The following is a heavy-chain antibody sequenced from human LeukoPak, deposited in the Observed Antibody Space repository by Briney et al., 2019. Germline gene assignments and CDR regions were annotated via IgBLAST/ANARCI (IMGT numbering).Heavy chain of an antibody. Sequence: GGSQRLSCAAFGFTFSSYAMHWVRQAPGKGLEWVAVISYDGSNKYYADSVKGRFTISRDNSKNTLYLQMNSLRAEDTAVYYCARSGATGGFDYWGQGTLVTVSS. CDR2: ISYDGSNK. J-gene: IGHJ4*02. V-gene: IGHV3-30-3*01. CDR1: GFTFSSYA. CDR3: ARSGATGGFDY. D-gene: IGHD1-26*01.